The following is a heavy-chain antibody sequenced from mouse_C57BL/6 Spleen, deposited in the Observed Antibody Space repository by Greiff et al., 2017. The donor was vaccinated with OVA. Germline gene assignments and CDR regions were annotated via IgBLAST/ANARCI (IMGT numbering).Heavy chain of an antibody. CDR1: GFTFSDAW. J-gene: IGHJ4*01. Sequence: DVMLVESGGGLVQPGGSMKLSCAASGFTFSDAWMDWVRQSPEKGLEWVAEIRNKANNHATYYAESVKGRFTISRDDSKSSVYLQMNSLRAEDTGIYYCTRWPTGTYYYAMDYWGQGTSVTVSS. CDR3: TRWPTGTYYYAMDY. D-gene: IGHD4-1*02. CDR2: IRNKANNHAT. V-gene: IGHV6-6*01.